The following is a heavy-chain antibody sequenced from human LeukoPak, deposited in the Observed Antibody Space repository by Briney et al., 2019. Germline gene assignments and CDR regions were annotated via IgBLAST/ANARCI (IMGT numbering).Heavy chain of an antibody. D-gene: IGHD3-3*01. CDR1: GFNFSSYA. V-gene: IGHV3-23*01. J-gene: IGHJ4*02. CDR3: QKDSRDDFWSGYYD. CDR2: ISGSGGST. Sequence: GGSLRLSCAASGFNFSSYAMSWVRQAPGKGLEWVSAISGSGGSTYYADSVKGRFTISRDNSKNTLYLQMNTLRAEDMTVYNCQKDSRDDFWSGYYDSGQGTLVTVSS.